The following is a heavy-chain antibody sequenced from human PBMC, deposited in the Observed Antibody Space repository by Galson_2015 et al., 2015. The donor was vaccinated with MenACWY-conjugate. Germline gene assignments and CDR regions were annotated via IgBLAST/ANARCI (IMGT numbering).Heavy chain of an antibody. J-gene: IGHJ4*02. Sequence: SLRLSCAASGFTFSDYYMSWIRQAPGKGLEWVAYISSGHIYSNHPDSVKGRFTISRDNAKNSLFLQMNSLRAEDTAVYFCARTPRSYSGYTFEKWGQGTLVTVSS. CDR1: GFTFSDYY. CDR3: ARTPRSYSGYTFEK. CDR2: ISSGHIYS. V-gene: IGHV3-11*06. D-gene: IGHD5-12*01.